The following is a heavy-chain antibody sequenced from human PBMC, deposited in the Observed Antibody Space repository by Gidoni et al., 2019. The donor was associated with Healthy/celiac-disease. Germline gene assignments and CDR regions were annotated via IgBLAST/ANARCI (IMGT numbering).Heavy chain of an antibody. CDR3: ARQNDGSGSPDAFDI. Sequence: EVQLVESGGGLIQPGGSLRLSCAASGFTVSSNYMSWVRQAPGKGLEWVSVIYSGGSTYYADSVKGRFTISRDNSKNTLYLQMNSLRAEDTAVYYCARQNDGSGSPDAFDIWGQGTMVTVSS. J-gene: IGHJ3*02. CDR2: IYSGGST. CDR1: GFTVSSNY. D-gene: IGHD3-10*01. V-gene: IGHV3-53*01.